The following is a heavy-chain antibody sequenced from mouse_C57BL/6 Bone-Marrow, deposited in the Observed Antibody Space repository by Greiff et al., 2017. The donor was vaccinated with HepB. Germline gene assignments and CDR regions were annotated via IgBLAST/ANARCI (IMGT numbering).Heavy chain of an antibody. J-gene: IGHJ1*03. V-gene: IGHV1-50*01. CDR1: GYTFTSYW. D-gene: IGHD1-1*01. CDR3: ACPPASSPNWYFDV. Sequence: VQLQQPGAELVKPGASVKLSCKASGYTFTSYWMQWVKQRPGQGLEWIGEIDPSDSYTNYNQKFKGKATLTVDTSSSTAYMQLSSLTSEDSAVYYCACPPASSPNWYFDVWGTGTTVTVSS. CDR2: IDPSDSYT.